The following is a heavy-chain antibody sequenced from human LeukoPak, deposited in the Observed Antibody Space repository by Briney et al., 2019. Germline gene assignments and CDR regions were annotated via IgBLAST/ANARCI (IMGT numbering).Heavy chain of an antibody. V-gene: IGHV3-48*02. J-gene: IGHJ4*02. CDR2: ISSGSSTI. Sequence: GGSLRLSCAASGFTFSSYSMNWVRQAPGKGLEWVSYISSGSSTIYYADSVKGRFTISRDNAKNSLYLQMNSLRDEDTAVYYCARVGVIVVVPAAKGALDYWGQGTLVTVSS. CDR1: GFTFSSYS. D-gene: IGHD2-2*01. CDR3: ARVGVIVVVPAAKGALDY.